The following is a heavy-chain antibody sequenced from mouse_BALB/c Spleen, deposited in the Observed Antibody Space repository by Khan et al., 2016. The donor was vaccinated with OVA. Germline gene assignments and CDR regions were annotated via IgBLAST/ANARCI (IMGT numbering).Heavy chain of an antibody. CDR1: GYIFTSYW. CDR2: IYPGTDNT. CDR3: AREEALYYFDY. D-gene: IGHD3-2*02. Sequence: VQLKQSGAELVRPGASAKLSCKTSGYIFTSYWIHWLKQRSGQGLEWIARIYPGTDNTYYNEKLKDKATLTADKSSSTAYMQLSSLKSEDSAVYFCAREEALYYFDYWGQGTTLTVSS. J-gene: IGHJ2*01. V-gene: IGHV1-76*01.